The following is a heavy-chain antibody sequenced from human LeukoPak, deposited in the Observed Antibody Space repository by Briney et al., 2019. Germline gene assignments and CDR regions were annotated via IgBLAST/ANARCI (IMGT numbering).Heavy chain of an antibody. CDR1: GFTFSSYA. J-gene: IGHJ4*02. CDR2: ISYDGSNK. D-gene: IGHD3-10*01. V-gene: IGHV3-30*04. Sequence: GRSLRLSCAASGFTFSSYAMHWVRQAPGKGLEWVAVISYDGSNKYYADSVKGRFTISRDNSKNTLYLQMNSLRAEDTAVYYCAKDRTMVRGVPISYYFDYWGQGTLVTVSS. CDR3: AKDRTMVRGVPISYYFDY.